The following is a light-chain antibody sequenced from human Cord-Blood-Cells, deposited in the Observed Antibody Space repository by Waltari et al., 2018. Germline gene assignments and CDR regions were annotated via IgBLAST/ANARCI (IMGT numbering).Light chain of an antibody. V-gene: IGKV1-33*01. CDR3: QQYDNLPFT. CDR1: QDISNY. J-gene: IGKJ3*01. Sequence: DIQLTQSPSSLSASVGDRVPITCQASQDISNYLNWYQQKPGKAPKLLIYDPSNLETGVPSRFSGSGSGTDFTFTISSLQPEDIATYYCQQYDNLPFTFGPGTKVDIK. CDR2: DPS.